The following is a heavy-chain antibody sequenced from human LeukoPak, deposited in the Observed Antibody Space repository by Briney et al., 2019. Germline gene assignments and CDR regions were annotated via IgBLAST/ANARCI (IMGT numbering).Heavy chain of an antibody. V-gene: IGHV3-23*01. Sequence: GGSLRLSCAASGFTFSSYAMSWVRQAPGKGLEWVSAISGGGGSTYYADSVKGRFTISRDNSKNTLYLQMNSLRAEDTAVYYCAKDQPGPDDSSGSVYFDYWGQGTLVTVSS. D-gene: IGHD3-22*01. CDR1: GFTFSSYA. CDR3: AKDQPGPDDSSGSVYFDY. CDR2: ISGGGGST. J-gene: IGHJ4*02.